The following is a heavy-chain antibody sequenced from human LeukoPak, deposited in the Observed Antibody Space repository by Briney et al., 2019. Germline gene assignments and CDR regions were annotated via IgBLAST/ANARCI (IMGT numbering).Heavy chain of an antibody. CDR2: ISSSSNYI. Sequence: GGSLRLSCAASGFTFSSYSMNWVRQAPGKGLEWVSSISSSSNYIYYADSVKGRFTISRDNAKNSLFPQMNSLRAEDTAVYYCARDGVHDPPFDYWGQGTLVTVSS. V-gene: IGHV3-21*01. CDR1: GFTFSSYS. CDR3: ARDGVHDPPFDY. D-gene: IGHD1-1*01. J-gene: IGHJ4*02.